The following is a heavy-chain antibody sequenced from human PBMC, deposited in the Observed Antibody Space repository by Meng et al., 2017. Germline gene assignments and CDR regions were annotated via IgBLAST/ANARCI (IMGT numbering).Heavy chain of an antibody. CDR2: IYYSGST. D-gene: IGHD3-22*01. J-gene: IGHJ4*02. V-gene: IGHV4-39*07. CDR1: GGSISSSSYY. CDR3: ARRYYYDSSGYLITTHFDY. Sequence: SETLSLTCTVSGGSISSSSYYWGWIRQPPGKGLEWIGSIYYSGSTYYNPSLKSRVTISVDTSKNQFSLKLSSVTAADTAVYYCARRYYYDSSGYLITTHFDYWGQGTLVTVSS.